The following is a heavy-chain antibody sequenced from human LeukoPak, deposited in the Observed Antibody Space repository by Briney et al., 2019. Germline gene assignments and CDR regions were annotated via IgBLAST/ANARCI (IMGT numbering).Heavy chain of an antibody. CDR2: ISSSGSNI. J-gene: IGHJ4*02. CDR3: AKDGSSTWTPTYIDY. D-gene: IGHD6-13*01. CDR1: GFTFSSYA. V-gene: IGHV3-48*01. Sequence: GGSLRLSCAASGFTFSSYAMNWVRQAPGKGLEWVSYISSSGSNIYYADSVKGRFTISRDNAKNSLYLQVNSLRGDDTALYYCAKDGSSTWTPTYIDYWGQGTPVTVSS.